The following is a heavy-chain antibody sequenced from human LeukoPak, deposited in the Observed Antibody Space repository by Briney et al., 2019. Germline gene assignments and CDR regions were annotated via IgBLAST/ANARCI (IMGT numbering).Heavy chain of an antibody. V-gene: IGHV1-46*01. CDR3: ARDKSIAARQGGANFDY. Sequence: ASVKVSCKASGYTFTSYYMHWVRQAPGQGLEWMGIINPSGGSTSYAQKFQGRVTMTRDTSTSTAYMELSSLRSEDTAVYYCARDKSIAARQGGANFDYWGQGTLVTVSS. J-gene: IGHJ4*02. CDR1: GYTFTSYY. D-gene: IGHD6-6*01. CDR2: INPSGGST.